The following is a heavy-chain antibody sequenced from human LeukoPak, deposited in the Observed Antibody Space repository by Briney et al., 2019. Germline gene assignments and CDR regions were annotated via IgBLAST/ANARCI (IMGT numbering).Heavy chain of an antibody. D-gene: IGHD3-16*01. Sequence: ASVKVSCKASGYTFTGYYMHWVRQAPGQGLEWMGWINPNSGGTNYAQKFQGRVTMTRDTSISTAYMELSRLRSDDTAVYYCARGTYYDYVWGISPWGQGTLVTVSS. CDR1: GYTFTGYY. CDR2: INPNSGGT. CDR3: ARGTYYDYVWGISP. J-gene: IGHJ5*02. V-gene: IGHV1-2*02.